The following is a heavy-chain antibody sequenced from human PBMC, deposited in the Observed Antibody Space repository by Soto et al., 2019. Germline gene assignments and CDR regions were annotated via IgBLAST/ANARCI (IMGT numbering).Heavy chain of an antibody. CDR1: GGTFSSYA. CDR2: IIPIFGTA. J-gene: IGHJ6*02. V-gene: IGHV1-69*13. CDR3: ARGKEYYYDSSGLYGMDV. D-gene: IGHD3-22*01. Sequence: ASVKVSCKASGGTFSSYAISWVRQAPGQGLEWMGGIIPIFGTANYAQKFQGRVTITADESTSTAYMELSSLRSEDTAVYYCARGKEYYYDSSGLYGMDVWGQGTTVTVSS.